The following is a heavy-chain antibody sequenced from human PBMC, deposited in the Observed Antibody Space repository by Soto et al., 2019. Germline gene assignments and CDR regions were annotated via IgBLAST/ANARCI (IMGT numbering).Heavy chain of an antibody. Sequence: GPLRPSCAASVFSFSTFEMNWVRQAPGKGLEWVAYINSGSDTIHYADSVRGRFTVSRDNAKNSLFLQMNSLRVEDTALYYCARDRAAGGYWGQGTLVTVSS. CDR1: VFSFSTFE. CDR2: INSGSDTI. D-gene: IGHD6-13*01. CDR3: ARDRAAGGY. J-gene: IGHJ4*02. V-gene: IGHV3-48*03.